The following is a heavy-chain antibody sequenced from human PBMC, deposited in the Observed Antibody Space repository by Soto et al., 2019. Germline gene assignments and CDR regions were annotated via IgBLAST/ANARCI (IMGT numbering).Heavy chain of an antibody. V-gene: IGHV4-39*01. Sequence: QLQLQESGSGLVKPSETLSRTCIVSNVSISSRSSYWGWIRQTPGKGLEWIGSIYYIGNTYYNPSLKSRVTTSIDTSKTQFSLKMNSVTAADTAVYFCGGQDYGAKGYYFENWGQGALVTVSS. CDR1: NVSISSRSSY. CDR2: IYYIGNT. J-gene: IGHJ4*02. D-gene: IGHD4-17*01. CDR3: GGQDYGAKGYYFEN.